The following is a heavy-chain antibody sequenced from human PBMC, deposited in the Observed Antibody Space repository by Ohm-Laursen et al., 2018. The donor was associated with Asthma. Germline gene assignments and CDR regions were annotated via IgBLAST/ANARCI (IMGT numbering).Heavy chain of an antibody. CDR2: ISSSSSSK. Sequence: SLRLSCAASGFTFSSYSMNWVRQAPGKGLEWVSYISSSSSSKYYADSVKGRFTISRDNAKNSLYLQMNSLRDEDTAVYYCARGGSSGSYFDYWGQGTLVTVSS. CDR1: GFTFSSYS. J-gene: IGHJ4*02. D-gene: IGHD1-26*01. V-gene: IGHV3-48*02. CDR3: ARGGSSGSYFDY.